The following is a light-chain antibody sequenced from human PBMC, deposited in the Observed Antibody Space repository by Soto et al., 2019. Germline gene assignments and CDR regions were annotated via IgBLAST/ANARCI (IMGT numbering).Light chain of an antibody. CDR3: QQRANWPLT. V-gene: IGKV3-11*01. CDR1: QSVDSY. J-gene: IGKJ4*01. Sequence: ELVLTQSPATLSLSPGKRATLSCRASQSVDSYLAWYQQKPGQAPRLLIYDASRRATGVPARFSGSGSGTDFTLTISSLEPGDFAVYYCQQRANWPLTFGGGTKVDIK. CDR2: DAS.